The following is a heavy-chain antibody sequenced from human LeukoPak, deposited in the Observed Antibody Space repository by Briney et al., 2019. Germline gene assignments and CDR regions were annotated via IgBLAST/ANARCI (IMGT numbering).Heavy chain of an antibody. Sequence: SGGSLRLSCAASGLTFSDDYMSWIRQAPGKGLEWVSYITTGSRSYTNHADSVKGRFTISRDNAKNSLSLQMNSLRAQDTGVYYCARGREVLDYWGQGTLVTVSS. D-gene: IGHD1-26*01. J-gene: IGHJ4*02. V-gene: IGHV3-11*06. CDR2: ITTGSRSYT. CDR1: GLTFSDDY. CDR3: ARGREVLDY.